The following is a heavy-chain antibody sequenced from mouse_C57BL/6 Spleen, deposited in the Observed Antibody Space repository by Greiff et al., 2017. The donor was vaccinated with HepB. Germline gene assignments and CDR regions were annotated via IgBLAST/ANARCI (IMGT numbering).Heavy chain of an antibody. J-gene: IGHJ4*01. CDR1: GYAFSSSW. CDR3: ARDGYYFCAMDY. V-gene: IGHV1-82*01. Sequence: QVQLKQSGPELVKPGASVKISCKASGYAFSSSWMNWVKQRPGKGLEWIGRIYPGDGDTNYNGKFKGKATLTADKSSSTAYMQLSSLTSEDSAVYFCARDGYYFCAMDYWGQGTSVTVSS. D-gene: IGHD2-3*01. CDR2: IYPGDGDT.